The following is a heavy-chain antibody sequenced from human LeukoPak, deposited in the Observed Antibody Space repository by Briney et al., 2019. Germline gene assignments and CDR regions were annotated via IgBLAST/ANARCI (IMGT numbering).Heavy chain of an antibody. D-gene: IGHD6-19*01. Sequence: PSETLSLTCAVSGGSISSGGYSWSWIRQPPGKGLEWIGYIYHSGSTYYNPSLKSRVTISVDRSKNQFSLKLSSVTAADTAVYYCARQTPYSGWYRSPPFDIWGQGTMVTVSS. CDR3: ARQTPYSGWYRSPPFDI. CDR2: IYHSGST. V-gene: IGHV4-30-2*01. J-gene: IGHJ3*02. CDR1: GGSISSGGYS.